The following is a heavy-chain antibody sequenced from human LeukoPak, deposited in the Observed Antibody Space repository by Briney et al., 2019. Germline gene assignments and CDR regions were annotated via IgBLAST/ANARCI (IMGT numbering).Heavy chain of an antibody. Sequence: PGGSLRLSCAASGFTFSSYAMHWVRQAPGKGLEWVALISYEGNNEEHANSVKGRFTISRYNAKNTLYLQMNSLRADDTAVYYCGGLKSSGYLINYWGQGTLVTVSS. CDR3: GGLKSSGYLINY. CDR1: GFTFSSYA. CDR2: ISYEGNNE. D-gene: IGHD3-22*01. V-gene: IGHV3-30*14. J-gene: IGHJ4*02.